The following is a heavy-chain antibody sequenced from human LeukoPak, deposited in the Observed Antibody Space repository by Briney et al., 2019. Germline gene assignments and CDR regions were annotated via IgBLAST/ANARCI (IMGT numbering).Heavy chain of an antibody. Sequence: SETLSLTCAVYGGSFSGYYWSWIRQPPAKGLEWIGEINHSGSTNYNPSLKSRVTISVDTSKNQFSLNLSSVTAADTAVYYCARGRSSSRFFPFDYWGQGTLVTVSS. CDR2: INHSGST. J-gene: IGHJ4*02. D-gene: IGHD6-13*01. V-gene: IGHV4-34*01. CDR3: ARGRSSSRFFPFDY. CDR1: GGSFSGYY.